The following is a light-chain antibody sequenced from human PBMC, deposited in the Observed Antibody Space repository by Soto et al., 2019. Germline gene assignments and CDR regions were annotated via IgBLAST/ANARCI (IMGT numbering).Light chain of an antibody. J-gene: IGLJ3*02. CDR2: EVN. CDR1: SNDVGGYNL. V-gene: IGLV2-23*02. CDR3: CSHVGGSSPQWV. Sequence: QSVLTQPASVSGSPGQSITISCTGTSNDVGGYNLVSWFQQHPGKAPKLMISEVNKRPSGVSHRFSGSKSANTASLTISGLQAEDEADYYCCSHVGGSSPQWVFGGGTKVTVL.